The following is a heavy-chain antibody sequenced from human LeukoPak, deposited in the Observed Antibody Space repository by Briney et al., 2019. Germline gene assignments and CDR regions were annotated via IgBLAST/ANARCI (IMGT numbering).Heavy chain of an antibody. J-gene: IGHJ6*02. CDR3: ARDVITKTQVFYRMDV. CDR1: GYTFTGYY. CDR2: INPNSGGT. V-gene: IGHV1-2*06. D-gene: IGHD3-22*01. Sequence: ASVKVFCKASGYTFTGYYMHWVRQAPGQGLEWMGRINPNSGGTNYAQKFQGRVTMTRDTSISTAYMELSRLRSDDAAVYYCARDVITKTQVFYRMDVWGQGTTVTVSS.